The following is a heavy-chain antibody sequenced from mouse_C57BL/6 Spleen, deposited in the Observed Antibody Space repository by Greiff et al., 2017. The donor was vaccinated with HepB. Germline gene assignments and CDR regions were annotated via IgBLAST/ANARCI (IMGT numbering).Heavy chain of an antibody. CDR1: GFNIKDDY. V-gene: IGHV14-4*01. Sequence: VQLKQSGAELVRPGASVKLSCTASGFNIKDDYMHWVKQRPEQGLEWIGWIDPENGDTEYASKFQGKATITADTSSNTAYLQLSSLTSEDTAVYYCTTGPSYAMDYWGQGTSVTVSS. CDR3: TTGPSYAMDY. CDR2: IDPENGDT. J-gene: IGHJ4*01.